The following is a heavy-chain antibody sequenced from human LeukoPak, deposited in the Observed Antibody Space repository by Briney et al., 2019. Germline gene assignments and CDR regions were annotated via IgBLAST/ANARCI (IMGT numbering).Heavy chain of an antibody. CDR3: ARHYLSDGILSTFDP. CDR2: ICYRGST. D-gene: IGHD2-2*01. CDR1: GGSISSSPYY. J-gene: IGHJ5*02. Sequence: SETLSLTCTVSGGSISSSPYYWGWIRQPPGKGLEWIGTICYRGSTYSNPSLNSRVTISLDTSKNQFSLRLRSVTAADTALYYCARHYLSDGILSTFDPWGQGTLVPVSS. V-gene: IGHV4-39*01.